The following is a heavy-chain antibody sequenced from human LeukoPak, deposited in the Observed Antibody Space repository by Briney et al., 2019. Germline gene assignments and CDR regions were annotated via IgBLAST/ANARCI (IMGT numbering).Heavy chain of an antibody. J-gene: IGHJ6*03. D-gene: IGHD1-1*01. Sequence: SQTLSLTCTVSGGSISSGDYYWSWIRQPPGKGLERIGYIYYSGSTYYNPSLKSRVTISVDTFKNQFSLKLSSVTAADTAVYYCARGAPLPGSEGTYYYMDVWGKGTTATVSS. V-gene: IGHV4-30-4*08. CDR1: GGSISSGDYY. CDR2: IYYSGST. CDR3: ARGAPLPGSEGTYYYMDV.